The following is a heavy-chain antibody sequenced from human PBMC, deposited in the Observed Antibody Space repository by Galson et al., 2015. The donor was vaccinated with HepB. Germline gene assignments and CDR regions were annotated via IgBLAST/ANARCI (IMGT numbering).Heavy chain of an antibody. D-gene: IGHD3-10*01. Sequence: SVKVAGKASGYTFTTNGISWVRQAPGQGLEWVGGISANSGNTQYAQKLQGRVTLTRDTSTSTAYVELRDLRSDDTATYYCASYRYYRLDYWGQGTLVTVSS. J-gene: IGHJ4*02. CDR1: GYTFTTNG. CDR3: ASYRYYRLDY. V-gene: IGHV1-18*04. CDR2: ISANSGNT.